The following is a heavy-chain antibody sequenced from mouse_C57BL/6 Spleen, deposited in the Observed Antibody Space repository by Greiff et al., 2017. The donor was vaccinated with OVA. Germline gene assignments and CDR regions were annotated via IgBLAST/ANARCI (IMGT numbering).Heavy chain of an antibody. Sequence: EVQLQASGPELVKPGASVKISCKASGYSFTDYNMNWVKQSNGKSLEWIGVINPNYGTTSYNQKFKGKATLTVDQSSSTAYMQLNSLTSEDSAVYYCASRSTMVTTTGFAYWGQGTLVTVSA. J-gene: IGHJ3*01. CDR2: INPNYGTT. V-gene: IGHV1-39*01. CDR1: GYSFTDYN. D-gene: IGHD2-2*01. CDR3: ASRSTMVTTTGFAY.